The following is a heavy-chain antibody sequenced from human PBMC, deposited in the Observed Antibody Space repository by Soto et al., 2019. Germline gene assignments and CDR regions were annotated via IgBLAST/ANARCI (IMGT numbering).Heavy chain of an antibody. V-gene: IGHV3-74*01. CDR2: INADGSST. Sequence: PGGSLILSCAASGFTFSRHWMHWVRPTPGKGPVWVSRINADGSSTRYADCVKGRFTIARDNAKNTVFLQMSSLRAEDTAVYYCAREVIAATGTIRWFDPWGQGTLVTVSS. J-gene: IGHJ5*02. D-gene: IGHD6-25*01. CDR3: AREVIAATGTIRWFDP. CDR1: GFTFSRHW.